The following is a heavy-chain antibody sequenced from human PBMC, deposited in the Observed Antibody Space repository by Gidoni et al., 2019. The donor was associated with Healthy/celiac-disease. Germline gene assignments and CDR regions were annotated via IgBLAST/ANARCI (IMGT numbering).Heavy chain of an antibody. J-gene: IGHJ4*02. CDR1: GFTFSSYW. D-gene: IGHD6-13*01. Sequence: EVQLVASGGGLVQPGGSLRLSCAASGFTFSSYWMSWVRQAPGKGLEWVANIKQDGSEKYYVDSVKGRFTISRDNAKNSLYLQMNSLRAEDTAVYYCAREGIAAAGYFDYWGQGTLVTVSS. V-gene: IGHV3-7*01. CDR2: IKQDGSEK. CDR3: AREGIAAAGYFDY.